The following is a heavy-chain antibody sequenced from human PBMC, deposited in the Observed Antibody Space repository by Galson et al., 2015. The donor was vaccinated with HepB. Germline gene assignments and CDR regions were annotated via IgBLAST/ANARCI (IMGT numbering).Heavy chain of an antibody. CDR1: GYTFTSYG. D-gene: IGHD2-2*01. CDR3: AREIYVYCSSTSCGSLKHYYYYYMDV. J-gene: IGHJ6*03. V-gene: IGHV1-18*01. Sequence: QSGAEVKKPGASVKVSCKASGYTFTSYGISWVRQAPGQGLEWMGWISAYNGNTNYAQKHQGRVTMTTDTSTSTAYMELRSLRSDDTAVYYCAREIYVYCSSTSCGSLKHYYYYYMDVWGKGTTVTVSS. CDR2: ISAYNGNT.